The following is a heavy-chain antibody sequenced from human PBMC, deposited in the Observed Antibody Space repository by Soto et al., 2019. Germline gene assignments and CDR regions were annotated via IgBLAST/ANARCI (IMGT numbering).Heavy chain of an antibody. V-gene: IGHV3-13*01. Sequence: PGGSLRLSCAASGFTFSSYDMHWVRQATGKGLEWVSAIGTAGDTYYPGSVKGRFTISRENAKNSLYLQMNSLRAGDTAVYYCARQISEQQNVHFDDWGQGTLVTVSS. CDR3: ARQISEQQNVHFDD. CDR1: GFTFSSYD. J-gene: IGHJ4*02. CDR2: IGTAGDT. D-gene: IGHD6-13*01.